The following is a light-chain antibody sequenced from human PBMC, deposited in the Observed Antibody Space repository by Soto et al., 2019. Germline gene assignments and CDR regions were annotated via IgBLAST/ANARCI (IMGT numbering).Light chain of an antibody. CDR1: QSINSE. V-gene: IGKV3-15*01. CDR2: GAS. Sequence: EIVMTQSPATLSLSPGERAALSSRASQSINSELAWYQQKPCHPPRLLIYGASTRATGVPARFTGSESGSEFTLTISGLQSEDFAVYYCQQGHNWPLTFGQGTRLEI. J-gene: IGKJ2*01. CDR3: QQGHNWPLT.